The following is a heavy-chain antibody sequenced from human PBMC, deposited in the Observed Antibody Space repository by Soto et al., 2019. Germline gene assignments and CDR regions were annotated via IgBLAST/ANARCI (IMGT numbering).Heavy chain of an antibody. V-gene: IGHV3-11*01. CDR2: ISSSGSTI. CDR1: GFTFSDYY. Sequence: GGSLRLSXAASGFTFSDYYMSWIRQAPGKGLEWVSYISSSGSTIYYADSVKGRFTISRDNAKNSLYLQMNSLRAEDTAMYYCARDYDFWSGYLRDYYYYGMDVWGQGTTVTVSS. D-gene: IGHD3-3*01. CDR3: ARDYDFWSGYLRDYYYYGMDV. J-gene: IGHJ6*02.